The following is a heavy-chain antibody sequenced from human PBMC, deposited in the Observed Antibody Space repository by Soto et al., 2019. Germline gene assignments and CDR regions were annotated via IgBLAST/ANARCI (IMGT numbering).Heavy chain of an antibody. CDR2: ISYSSNTI. V-gene: IGHV3-48*02. D-gene: IGHD6-6*01. CDR1: GLAFSIYS. J-gene: IGHJ6*02. CDR3: AGHTLYSRSPSVYNGMDV. Sequence: EVQLVESGGGLVQPGGSLRLSCAASGLAFSIYSMNWVRQAPGKGLEWVAYISYSSNTIYYADAVKGRFTISRDNARNALYLQMSSLRDEDTAVYYCAGHTLYSRSPSVYNGMDVWGQGTTVTVSS.